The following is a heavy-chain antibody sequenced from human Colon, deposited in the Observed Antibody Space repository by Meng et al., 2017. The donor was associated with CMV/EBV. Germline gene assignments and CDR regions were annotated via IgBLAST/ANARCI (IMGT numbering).Heavy chain of an antibody. J-gene: IGHJ4*02. Sequence: ASVKVSCKASGYNFISYDIIWVRQGPGQGLEWMGWMNPYTGDTDYAQKFHGRITVTRDTSINTVYMELTSLRSDDSAVYFCARDPRGGTELLDHWGQGTQVTVSS. CDR3: ARDPRGGTELLDH. V-gene: IGHV1-8*01. CDR1: GYNFISYD. D-gene: IGHD2-15*01. CDR2: MNPYTGDT.